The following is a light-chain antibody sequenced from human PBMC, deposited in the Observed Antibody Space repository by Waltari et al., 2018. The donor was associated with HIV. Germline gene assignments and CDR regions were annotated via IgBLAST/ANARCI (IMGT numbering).Light chain of an antibody. CDR1: QSVSSNY. CDR3: QHFGSSLRT. J-gene: IGKJ1*01. CDR2: GAS. Sequence: EIVLTQSPGTLSLSPGERATLSCRASQSVSSNYLAWYQQKPGQAPRLLIYGASSRATGFPDRFSGSGSGTDFTLTISRLEPEDFAVYYCQHFGSSLRTFGQGTKVEIK. V-gene: IGKV3-20*01.